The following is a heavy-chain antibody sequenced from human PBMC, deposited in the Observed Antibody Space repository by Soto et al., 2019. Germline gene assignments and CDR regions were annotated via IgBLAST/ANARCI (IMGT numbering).Heavy chain of an antibody. J-gene: IGHJ6*03. CDR2: TYYRSKWYN. V-gene: IGHV6-1*01. D-gene: IGHD3-16*01. CDR3: ARDEGGWGAPDYYMDV. CDR1: GDSVSSNSAA. Sequence: SQTLSLTCAISGDSVSSNSAAWNWIRQSPSRGLEWLGRTYYRSKWYNDYAVSVKSRITINPDTSKNQFSLQLNSVTPEDTAVYYCARDEGGWGAPDYYMDVWGKGTTVTVSS.